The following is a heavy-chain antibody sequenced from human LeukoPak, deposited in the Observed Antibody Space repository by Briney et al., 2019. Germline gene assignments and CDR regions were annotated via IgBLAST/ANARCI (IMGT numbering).Heavy chain of an antibody. CDR3: AELGITMIGGV. Sequence: GGFLRLSCAASGFTFSSYEMNWVRQAPGKGLEGGSYISSSGSTIYYADSVKGGFTISRENDKNRMYMQMNRRRAEDTAVYYCAELGITMIGGVWGKGTTVTVSS. D-gene: IGHD3-10*02. V-gene: IGHV3-48*03. CDR2: ISSSGSTI. J-gene: IGHJ6*04. CDR1: GFTFSSYE.